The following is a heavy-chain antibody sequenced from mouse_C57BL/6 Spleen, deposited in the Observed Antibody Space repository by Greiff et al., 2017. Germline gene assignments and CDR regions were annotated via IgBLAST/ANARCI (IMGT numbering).Heavy chain of an antibody. J-gene: IGHJ2*01. CDR2: FHPYNGDT. CDR1: GYTFTTYP. D-gene: IGHD2-2*01. CDR3: ARHGYDYCDY. V-gene: IGHV1-47*01. Sequence: VQLQESGAELVKPGASVKMSCKASGYTFTTYPIEWMKQNHGKSLAWIGNFHPYNGDTKYNEKFKGKATLTVDKSSSTVYLEISRLTSDDSSFYYCARHGYDYCDYWGQGTTLTVSS.